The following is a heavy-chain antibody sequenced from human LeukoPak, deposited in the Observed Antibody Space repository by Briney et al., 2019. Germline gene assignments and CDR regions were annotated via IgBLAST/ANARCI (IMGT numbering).Heavy chain of an antibody. CDR2: ISSSSSTI. J-gene: IGHJ3*02. V-gene: IGHV3-48*04. Sequence: GGSLRLSCAASGFTFSRYSMNWVRQAPGKGLEWVSYISSSSSTIYYADSVKGRFTISRDNAKNSLYLQMNSLRAEDTALYYCARHPLGDYYDSSGYYYGAFDIWGQGTMVTVSS. D-gene: IGHD3-22*01. CDR1: GFTFSRYS. CDR3: ARHPLGDYYDSSGYYYGAFDI.